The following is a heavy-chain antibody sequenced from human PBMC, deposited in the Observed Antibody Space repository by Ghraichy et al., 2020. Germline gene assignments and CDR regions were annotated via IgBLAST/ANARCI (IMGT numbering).Heavy chain of an antibody. V-gene: IGHV4-30-4*08. Sequence: SETLSLTCTVSGGSISSGGYYWSWIRQPPGKGLEWIGYIYYSGTTDYNPSLRSRVTISLDTSKTQFSLKLSSVTAADTAVYYCARDSLRYSSSSSPHAFDIWGQGTMVTVSS. D-gene: IGHD6-19*01. CDR1: GGSISSGGYY. CDR3: ARDSLRYSSSSSPHAFDI. CDR2: IYYSGTT. J-gene: IGHJ3*02.